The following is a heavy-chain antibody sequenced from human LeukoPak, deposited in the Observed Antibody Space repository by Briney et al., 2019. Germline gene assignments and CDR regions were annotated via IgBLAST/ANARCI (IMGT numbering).Heavy chain of an antibody. CDR1: GYTFTGYY. D-gene: IGHD1-1*01. Sequence: ASVKVSCKASGYTFTGYYIHWVRQAPGQGLEWMGWINPNTGGTNYAQKFQGRVTMTRDTSISTAYMELIRLTSDDTAVYYCAREKGPGTTGTTGGVDYWGQGTLVTVSS. CDR2: INPNTGGT. CDR3: AREKGPGTTGTTGGVDY. V-gene: IGHV1-2*02. J-gene: IGHJ4*02.